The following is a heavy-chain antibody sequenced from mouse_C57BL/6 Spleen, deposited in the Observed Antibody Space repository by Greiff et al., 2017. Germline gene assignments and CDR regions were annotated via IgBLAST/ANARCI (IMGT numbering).Heavy chain of an antibody. V-gene: IGHV1-69*01. CDR2: IDPSDSYT. Sequence: VQLQQPGAELVMPGASVKLSCKASGYTFTSYWMHWVKQRPGQGLEWIGEIDPSDSYTNYNQKFKGKSTLTVDKSSSTAYMQLSSLTSEDSAVYYCARQGTGTGYFDVWGTGTTVTVSS. J-gene: IGHJ1*03. CDR3: ARQGTGTGYFDV. CDR1: GYTFTSYW. D-gene: IGHD4-1*01.